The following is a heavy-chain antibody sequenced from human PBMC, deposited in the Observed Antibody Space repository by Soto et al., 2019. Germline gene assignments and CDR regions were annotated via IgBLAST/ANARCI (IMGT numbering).Heavy chain of an antibody. Sequence: GESLKISCKGSGYSFTSYWIGWLRQMPGKGLEWMGIIYPGDSDTRYSPSFQGQVTISADKSISTAYLQWSSLKASDTAMYYCARGGYCSSTSCFLDYWGQGTLVTVSS. CDR3: ARGGYCSSTSCFLDY. J-gene: IGHJ4*02. CDR2: IYPGDSDT. CDR1: GYSFTSYW. D-gene: IGHD2-2*01. V-gene: IGHV5-51*01.